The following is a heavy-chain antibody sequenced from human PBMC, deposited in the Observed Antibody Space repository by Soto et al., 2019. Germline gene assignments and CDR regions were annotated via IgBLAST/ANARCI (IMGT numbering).Heavy chain of an antibody. CDR2: ISYDGSNK. CDR3: ARDDAPTYYYGSGSYYYYGMDV. Sequence: GGSLRLSCAASGFTFSSYAMHWVRQAPGKGLEWVAVISYDGSNKYYADSVKGRFTISRDNSKNTLYLQMNSLRAEDTAVYYCARDDAPTYYYGSGSYYYYGMDVWAKGPRSPSP. CDR1: GFTFSSYA. J-gene: IGHJ6*02. D-gene: IGHD3-10*01. V-gene: IGHV3-30-3*01.